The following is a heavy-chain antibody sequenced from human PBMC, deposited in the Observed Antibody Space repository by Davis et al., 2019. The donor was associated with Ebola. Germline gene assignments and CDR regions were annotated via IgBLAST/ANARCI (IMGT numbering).Heavy chain of an antibody. V-gene: IGHV4-34*01. CDR1: GGSFSGYY. CDR3: ARGRDYYYGMDV. J-gene: IGHJ6*02. D-gene: IGHD3-10*01. Sequence: MPGGSLRLSCAVYGGSFSGYYWSWIRQLPGKGLEWIGEINHSGSTNYNPSLKSRVTISVDTSKNQFSLKLSSVTAADTAVYYCARGRDYYYGMDVWGQGTTVTVSS. CDR2: INHSGST.